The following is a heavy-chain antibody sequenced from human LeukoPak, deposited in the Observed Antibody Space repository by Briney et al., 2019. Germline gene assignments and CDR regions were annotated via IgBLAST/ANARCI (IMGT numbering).Heavy chain of an antibody. Sequence: GGSLRLSCAASGFTFSSYGMHWVRQAPGKGLEWVAVISYDGSNKYYADSVKGRFTISRDNSKNTLYLQMNSLRAEDTAVYYCARDGGYCTNGVCFCFDYWGQGTLVTVSS. CDR3: ARDGGYCTNGVCFCFDY. CDR2: ISYDGSNK. D-gene: IGHD2-8*01. J-gene: IGHJ4*02. V-gene: IGHV3-30*03. CDR1: GFTFSSYG.